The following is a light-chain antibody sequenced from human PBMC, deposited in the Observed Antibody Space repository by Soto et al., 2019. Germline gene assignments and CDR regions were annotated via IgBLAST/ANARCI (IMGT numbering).Light chain of an antibody. CDR1: SDNSYYS. V-gene: IGLV4-69*01. J-gene: IGLJ3*02. CDR3: QTWGTGIRV. Sequence: QPVLTQSPSASASLGASVKLTCTLNSDNSYYSIAWHQQQPGKGPRYLMKVNSDGSHNKGDGIPDRFSGSSSGAERYLTISSLQAEDEANYNWQTWGTGIRVVGGGTKVAVL. CDR2: VNSDGSH.